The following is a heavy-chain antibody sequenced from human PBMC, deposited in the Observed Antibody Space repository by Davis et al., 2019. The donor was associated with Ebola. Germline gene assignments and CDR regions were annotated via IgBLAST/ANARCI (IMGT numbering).Heavy chain of an antibody. CDR3: TRDGGYYDSSGSGAFDI. CDR2: IRSKAYGGTT. V-gene: IGHV3-49*03. J-gene: IGHJ3*02. Sequence: GESLKISCTASGFTFGDYAMSWFRQAPGKGLEWVGFIRSKAYGGTTEYSASVKGRFTISRDDSKSIAYLQMNSLKTEDTAVYYCTRDGGYYDSSGSGAFDIWGQGTMVTVSS. CDR1: GFTFGDYA. D-gene: IGHD3-22*01.